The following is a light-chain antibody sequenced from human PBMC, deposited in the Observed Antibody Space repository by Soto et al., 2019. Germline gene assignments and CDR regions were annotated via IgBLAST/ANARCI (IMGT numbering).Light chain of an antibody. CDR2: DVT. Sequence: QSALTQPRSVSGSPGQSVAISCTGTSSDIGAYNYVSWYQQHPGTAPKLLIYDVTKRPSGVPDRFSGSKSGNTASLTISGLQAEDETDYYCCSYAGSFTWVLGGGTQLTVL. CDR3: CSYAGSFTWV. V-gene: IGLV2-11*01. J-gene: IGLJ3*02. CDR1: SSDIGAYNY.